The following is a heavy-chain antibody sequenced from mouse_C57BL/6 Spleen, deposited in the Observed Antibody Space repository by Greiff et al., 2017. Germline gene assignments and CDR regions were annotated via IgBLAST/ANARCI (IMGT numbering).Heavy chain of an antibody. D-gene: IGHD1-1*01. Sequence: VQLQQSGAELVKPGASVKISCKASGYAFSSYWMNWVKQRPGKGLEWIGQIYPGGGDTNYNGKFKGKATLTADKSSSTAYMQLSSLTSEDSAVDFCARDYYVSSDGYWCQGTTLTVSS. V-gene: IGHV1-80*01. CDR1: GYAFSSYW. CDR3: ARDYYVSSDGY. J-gene: IGHJ2*01. CDR2: IYPGGGDT.